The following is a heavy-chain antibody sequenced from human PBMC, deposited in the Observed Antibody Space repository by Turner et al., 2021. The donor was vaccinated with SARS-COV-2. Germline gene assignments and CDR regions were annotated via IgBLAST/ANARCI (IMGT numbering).Heavy chain of an antibody. CDR2: VSYDAGKT. J-gene: IGHJ5*02. Sequence: ESGSRVLPYRKSLELSCAASGFLFRDFGMHWVRQAPGKGPEWVASVSYDAGKTLYSVSEEGRGTVASGDTEVKTCVIIVSYKFRSEVRARGGKMITCGEASANWFDLWGQGTMVTVST. CDR1: GFLFRDFG. V-gene: IGHV3-33*05. CDR3: GKMITCGEASANWFDL. D-gene: IGHD3-16*01.